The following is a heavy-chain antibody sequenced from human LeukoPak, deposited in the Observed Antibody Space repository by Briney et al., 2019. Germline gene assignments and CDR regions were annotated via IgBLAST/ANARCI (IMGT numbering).Heavy chain of an antibody. CDR2: ISYDGNTI. CDR3: ARSGGLQKFDY. D-gene: IGHD4-11*01. CDR1: GFIFSDYG. Sequence: GGSLRLSCAASGFIFSDYGMHWVRQAPGKGLQWVAVISYDGNTIHYADSVKGRFIISRDTSKNTLYLQMNSLRAEDTAVYYCARSGGLQKFDYWGQGTLVTVSS. V-gene: IGHV3-30*19. J-gene: IGHJ4*02.